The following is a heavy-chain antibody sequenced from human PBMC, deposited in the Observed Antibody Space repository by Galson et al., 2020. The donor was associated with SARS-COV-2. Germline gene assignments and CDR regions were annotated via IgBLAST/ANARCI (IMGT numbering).Heavy chain of an antibody. CDR3: ARDFWYYASGSEY. Sequence: ASVKVSCKASGYTFTNNGISWVRQAPGQGLEWMGWISTYNGDTYYAPKVQGRITMTTDTSTSTAYMELRSLRSDDTGVYYCARDFWYYASGSEYWGQGTLVTVSS. CDR1: GYTFTNNG. V-gene: IGHV1-18*01. CDR2: ISTYNGDT. D-gene: IGHD3-10*01. J-gene: IGHJ4*02.